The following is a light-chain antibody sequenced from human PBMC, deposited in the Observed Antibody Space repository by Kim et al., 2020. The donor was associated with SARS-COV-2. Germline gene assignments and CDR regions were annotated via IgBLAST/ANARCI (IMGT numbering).Light chain of an antibody. J-gene: IGLJ3*02. V-gene: IGLV3-1*01. CDR2: QDF. CDR1: KLGDKF. Sequence: SYELTQPPSVSVSPGQTAAITCSGDKLGDKFTSWYQQQPGQSPLLIIYQDFKRPSGVPERFSGSNSGNTATLTISGTQALDEADYYCQAWDADTVVFGGGTQLTVL. CDR3: QAWDADTVV.